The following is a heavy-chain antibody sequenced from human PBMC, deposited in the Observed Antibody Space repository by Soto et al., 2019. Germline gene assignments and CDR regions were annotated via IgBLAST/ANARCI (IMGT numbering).Heavy chain of an antibody. CDR1: GFTFSTYD. V-gene: IGHV3-30*18. CDR2: ISYDGSKS. J-gene: IGHJ6*02. CDR3: AKDDFGMDV. Sequence: QVQLVESGGGVVQPGRSLRLSCAASGFTFSTYDIHWVRQAPGKGLEWVAVISYDGSKSYYVDSVKGRFTIGRDNSQNTLYLQMNSLRPDDTAVYYCAKDDFGMDVWGQGTTVTVSS.